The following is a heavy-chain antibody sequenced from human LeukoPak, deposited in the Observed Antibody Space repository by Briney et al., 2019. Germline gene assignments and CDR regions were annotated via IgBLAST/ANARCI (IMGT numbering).Heavy chain of an antibody. D-gene: IGHD5-24*01. Sequence: GGSLRLSCTASGFTFSDHAMHWVRQAPGKGLEWVTVISYHARDQFYADSVKGRFPVSRDNSRNTLYLQMNSLRAEDTAMYYCAKKRDAFDIWGQGTVVAVSS. CDR1: GFTFSDHA. J-gene: IGHJ3*02. V-gene: IGHV3-30*04. CDR3: AKKRDAFDI. CDR2: ISYHARDQ.